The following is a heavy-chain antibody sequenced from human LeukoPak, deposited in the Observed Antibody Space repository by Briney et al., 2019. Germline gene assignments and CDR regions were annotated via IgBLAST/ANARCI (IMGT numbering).Heavy chain of an antibody. D-gene: IGHD3-10*01. CDR3: ARASYYYGSGSYFTTVDY. Sequence: GGSLRLSCAASGFTFSSYWMHWVRQAPGKGLVWVSRINSDGSSTSYADSVKGRFTISRDNAKNTLYLQMNSLRAEDTAVYYCARASYYYGSGSYFTTVDYWGQGTLVTVSS. CDR1: GFTFSSYW. CDR2: INSDGSST. J-gene: IGHJ4*02. V-gene: IGHV3-74*01.